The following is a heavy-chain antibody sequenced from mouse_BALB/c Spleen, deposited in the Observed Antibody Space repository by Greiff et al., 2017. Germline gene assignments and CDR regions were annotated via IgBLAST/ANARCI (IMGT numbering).Heavy chain of an antibody. CDR2: ISDGGSYT. Sequence: EVKLVESGGGLVKPGGSLKLSCAASGFTFSDYYMYWVRQTPEKRLEWVATISDGGSYTYYPDSVKGRFTISRDNAKNNLYLQMSSLKSEDTAMYYCARQDYGSSYWYFDVWGAGTTVTVAS. V-gene: IGHV5-4*02. CDR3: ARQDYGSSYWYFDV. J-gene: IGHJ1*01. CDR1: GFTFSDYY. D-gene: IGHD1-1*01.